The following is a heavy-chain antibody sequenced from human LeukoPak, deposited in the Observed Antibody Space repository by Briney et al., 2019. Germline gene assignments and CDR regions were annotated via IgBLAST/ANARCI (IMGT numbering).Heavy chain of an antibody. CDR1: GDSISSYY. D-gene: IGHD6-6*01. V-gene: IGHV4-59*12. Sequence: PSETLSLTCTVSGDSISSYYWSWIRQPPGKGLEWIGYIYYSGSTIYNPSLKSRVTMSLDTSKNQFSLRLRSVTAADTAVYYCGSLATPGLYFDYWGLGTLVTVSS. CDR3: GSLATPGLYFDY. CDR2: IYYSGST. J-gene: IGHJ4*02.